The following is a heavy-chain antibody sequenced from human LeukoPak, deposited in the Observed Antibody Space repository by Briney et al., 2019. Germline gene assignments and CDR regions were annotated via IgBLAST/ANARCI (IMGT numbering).Heavy chain of an antibody. CDR3: ARHGVGATPDFQH. V-gene: IGHV4-59*08. CDR1: GGSISSFH. J-gene: IGHJ1*01. Sequence: NASETLSLTCTVSGGSISSFHWSWIRQPPGKGLEWIGYIYYSGSTNYNPSLKSRVTISVGTSKSQFSLKLSSVTAADTAVYYCARHGVGATPDFQHWGQGTLVTVSS. CDR2: IYYSGST. D-gene: IGHD1-26*01.